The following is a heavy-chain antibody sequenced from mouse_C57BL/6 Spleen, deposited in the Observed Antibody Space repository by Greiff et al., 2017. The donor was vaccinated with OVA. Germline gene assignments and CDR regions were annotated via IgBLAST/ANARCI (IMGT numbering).Heavy chain of an antibody. CDR1: GFSFNTYA. CDR2: IRSKSNNYAT. D-gene: IGHD4-1*01. Sequence: EVNVVESGGGLVQPKGSLKLSCAASGFSFNTYAMNWVRQAPGKGLEWVARIRSKSNNYATYYADSVKDRFTISRDDSESMLYLQMNNLKTEDTAMYYCVRQNWALYYYAMDYWGQGTSVTVSS. CDR3: VRQNWALYYYAMDY. J-gene: IGHJ4*01. V-gene: IGHV10-1*01.